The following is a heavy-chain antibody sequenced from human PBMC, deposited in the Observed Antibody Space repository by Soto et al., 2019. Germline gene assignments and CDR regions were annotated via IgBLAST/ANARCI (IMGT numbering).Heavy chain of an antibody. CDR2: ITRYNGNA. D-gene: IGHD2-21*01. J-gene: IGHJ4*02. CDR1: GYTFSNFG. CDR3: ARTRMYCGGYHDY. V-gene: IGHV1-18*04. Sequence: GAAVKVSCKASGYTFSNFGINWVGQAPGQGVARKGWITRYNGNANYAQKHQDRLTITTDISTNTAYLELRSARSNDTAFCFCARTRMYCGGYHDYWGQGTLVTVSS.